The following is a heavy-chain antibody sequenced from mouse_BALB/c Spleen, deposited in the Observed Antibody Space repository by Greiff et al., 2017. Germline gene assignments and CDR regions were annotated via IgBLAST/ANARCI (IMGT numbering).Heavy chain of an antibody. D-gene: IGHD1-1*01. CDR1: GYTFTDYE. Sequence: QVQLKESGAVLVRPGASVTLSCKASGYTFTDYEMHWVKQTPVHGLEWIGAIDPETGGTAYNQKFKGKATLTADKSSSTAYMELRSLTSEDSAVYYCTIYGSSQYYFDYWGQGTTLTVSS. J-gene: IGHJ2*01. V-gene: IGHV1-15*01. CDR2: IDPETGGT. CDR3: TIYGSSQYYFDY.